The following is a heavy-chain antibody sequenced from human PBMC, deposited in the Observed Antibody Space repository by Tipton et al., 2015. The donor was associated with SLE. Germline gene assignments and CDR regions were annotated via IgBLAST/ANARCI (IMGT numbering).Heavy chain of an antibody. CDR3: AKGSADARPYYFDN. CDR2: ITDSGDST. Sequence: SLRLSCAASGFTFSLSALSWVRQAPGKGLEWASAITDSGDSTYFGDSVQGRFTLSRDNSTNTLYLQMNSLRAEDTAMYYCAKGSADARPYYFDNWCQGTLVTVSS. CDR1: GFTFSLSA. J-gene: IGHJ4*02. D-gene: IGHD3-16*01. V-gene: IGHV3-23*01.